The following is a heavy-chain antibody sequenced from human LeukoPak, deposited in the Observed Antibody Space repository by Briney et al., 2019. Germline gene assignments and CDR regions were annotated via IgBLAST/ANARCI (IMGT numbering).Heavy chain of an antibody. CDR3: SKKGQNEDYGKPD. D-gene: IGHD4-17*01. CDR1: GFTFSNYW. Sequence: GGSLRLSCEGSGFTFSNYWMGWVRQAPGKGLQWVANIKTDGSEKYYVDSVKGRFTISRDNAKNSLYLQMNSLRAEDTAVYYCSKKGQNEDYGKPDWGQGTLVTVSS. V-gene: IGHV3-7*03. CDR2: IKTDGSEK. J-gene: IGHJ4*02.